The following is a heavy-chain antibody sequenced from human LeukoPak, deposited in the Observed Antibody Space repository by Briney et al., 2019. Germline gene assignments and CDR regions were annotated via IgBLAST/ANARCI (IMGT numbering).Heavy chain of an antibody. J-gene: IGHJ3*02. V-gene: IGHV3-33*08. Sequence: PGGSLRLSCAASGFTFSNAWMNWVRQAPGKGLEWVAVIWYDGSNKYYADSVKGRFTISRDNSKNTPYLQMNSLRAEDTAVYYCARDGRELLGAFDIWGQGTMVTVSS. D-gene: IGHD1-26*01. CDR1: GFTFSNAW. CDR3: ARDGRELLGAFDI. CDR2: IWYDGSNK.